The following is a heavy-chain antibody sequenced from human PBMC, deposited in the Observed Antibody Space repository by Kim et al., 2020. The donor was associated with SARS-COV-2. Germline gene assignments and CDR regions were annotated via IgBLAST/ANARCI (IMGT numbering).Heavy chain of an antibody. CDR1: GYTFTGYY. J-gene: IGHJ6*02. Sequence: ASVKVSCKASGYTFTGYYMHWVRQAPGQGLEWMGWINPNSGGTNYAQKFQGRVTMTRDTSISTAYMELSRLRSDDTAVYYCARVIVDFWSGYSGYYYGMDVWGQGTTVTVSS. CDR2: INPNSGGT. D-gene: IGHD3-3*01. V-gene: IGHV1-2*02. CDR3: ARVIVDFWSGYSGYYYGMDV.